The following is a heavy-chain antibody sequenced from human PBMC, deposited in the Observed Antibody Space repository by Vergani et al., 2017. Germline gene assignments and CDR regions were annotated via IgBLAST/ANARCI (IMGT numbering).Heavy chain of an antibody. D-gene: IGHD2-15*01. Sequence: VQLVESGGGLVKPGGSLRLSCAASGFTFSSYSMNWVRQAPGKGLEWVSSISSSSSYIYYADAVKGRFTISRDNAKHSLYLQMNSLRAEDTAVFYCARVGCSGGSCYPNWYFDLWGRGTLVTVSS. J-gene: IGHJ2*01. CDR2: ISSSSSYI. V-gene: IGHV3-21*01. CDR1: GFTFSSYS. CDR3: ARVGCSGGSCYPNWYFDL.